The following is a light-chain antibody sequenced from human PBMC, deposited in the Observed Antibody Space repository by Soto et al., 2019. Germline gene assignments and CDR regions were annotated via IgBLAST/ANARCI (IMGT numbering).Light chain of an antibody. J-gene: IGLJ2*01. CDR1: SSNIGAGYD. CDR3: QSYDSSLSVV. CDR2: GNS. Sequence: QSVLTQPPSVSGAPGQRVTISCTGSSSNIGAGYDVHWYQQLPGTAPKLLIYGNSNRPSGVPDRFSGSKSDTSASLAITKLQAEDEADYYCQSYDSSLSVVFGGGTKLTVL. V-gene: IGLV1-40*01.